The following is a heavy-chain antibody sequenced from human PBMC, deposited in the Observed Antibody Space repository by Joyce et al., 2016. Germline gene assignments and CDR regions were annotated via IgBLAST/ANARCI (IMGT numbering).Heavy chain of an antibody. Sequence: EVQLVESGGGLVQPGGSLRLSCVASGLTFSDSSMNWVRQAPGKGLEWVSYINSGSISIYYADSVKGRFTISRDNAKNSLYLQMNSLGAEDTAVYYCAVRAGTYSFDCWGQGTLVTVSS. CDR1: GLTFSDSS. CDR2: INSGSISI. J-gene: IGHJ4*02. V-gene: IGHV3-48*04. D-gene: IGHD1-1*01. CDR3: AVRAGTYSFDC.